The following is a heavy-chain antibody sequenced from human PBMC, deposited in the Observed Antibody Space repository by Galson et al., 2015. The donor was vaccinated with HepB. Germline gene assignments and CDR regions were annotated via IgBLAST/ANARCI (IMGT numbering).Heavy chain of an antibody. CDR2: MNPQNGAT. V-gene: IGHV1-2*02. Sequence: SVKVSCKASEYTFPAYYMHWVRQAPGQGLAWVGWMNPQNGATTYAQKFQGRVTMTSDTSINTAYMDLISLSSDDTALYFCARSGTGWAANWLDPWGPGTLVTVSS. J-gene: IGHJ5*02. D-gene: IGHD6-19*01. CDR3: ARSGTGWAANWLDP. CDR1: EYTFPAYY.